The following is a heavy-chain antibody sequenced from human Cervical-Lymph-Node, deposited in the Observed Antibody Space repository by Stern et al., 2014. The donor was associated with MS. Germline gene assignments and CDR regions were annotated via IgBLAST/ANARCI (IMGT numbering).Heavy chain of an antibody. CDR1: GFTFSSYG. J-gene: IGHJ6*02. V-gene: IGHV3-33*01. Sequence: VQLVESGGGVVQPGGSLRLSCAASGFTFSSYGMHWVRQAPGKGLEWVAVIWYDGSNKYYADPLKGRFTISRDNSKNTLYLQMNSLRAEDTAVYYCARSSSPSPYYYYGMDVWGQGTTVTVSS. CDR2: IWYDGSNK. D-gene: IGHD6-13*01. CDR3: ARSSSPSPYYYYGMDV.